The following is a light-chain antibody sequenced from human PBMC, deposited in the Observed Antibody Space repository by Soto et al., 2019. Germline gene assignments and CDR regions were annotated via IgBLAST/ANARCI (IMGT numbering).Light chain of an antibody. CDR2: DAS. V-gene: IGKV3D-11*02. CDR1: QSVSNNY. J-gene: IGKJ3*01. Sequence: EIVLTQSPGTLSLSPGERATLSCRASQSVSNNYLAWYQQKPGQAPRLLIYDASNRATGIPARFSGSGPGTDFTLTISSLEPEDFAVYYCQQRSNWPLFTFGPGTKVDIK. CDR3: QQRSNWPLFT.